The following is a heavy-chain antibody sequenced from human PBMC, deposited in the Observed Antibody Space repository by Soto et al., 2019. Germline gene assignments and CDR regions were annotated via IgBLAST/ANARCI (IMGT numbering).Heavy chain of an antibody. Sequence: PVWSLGLSFAASGFTFSSYAMSWVRQAPLKVLEWVSSISGSGGSTYYADYVKGRFTISRDNYKNTLYLQMNSLRAEDTAVYYCARWIQLWLHYFDYWGQGTLLPESS. CDR1: GFTFSSYA. CDR3: ARWIQLWLHYFDY. D-gene: IGHD5-18*01. V-gene: IGHV3-23*01. J-gene: IGHJ4*02. CDR2: ISGSGGST.